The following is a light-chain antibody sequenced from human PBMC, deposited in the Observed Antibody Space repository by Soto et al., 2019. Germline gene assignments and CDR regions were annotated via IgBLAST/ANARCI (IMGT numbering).Light chain of an antibody. J-gene: IGKJ2*01. CDR2: GTS. CDR1: QSVSTSH. CDR3: QRYGSSPYT. Sequence: EFVLTQSPGTVSLSPGERATLSCRASQSVSTSHLAWYQQKPGQAPRLLIFGTSTRAPGTPDRFSGSGSGTDFTLTISGLEPEDFAVYSCQRYGSSPYTFGQGTKLEIK. V-gene: IGKV3-20*01.